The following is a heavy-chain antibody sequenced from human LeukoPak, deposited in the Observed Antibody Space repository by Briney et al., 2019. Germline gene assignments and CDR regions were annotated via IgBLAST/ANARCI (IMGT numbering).Heavy chain of an antibody. CDR3: ARAGESSGWYY. J-gene: IGHJ4*02. Sequence: GESLKISCKRSGYSFTSYWIGWLGQMPGKGLEWMGIIYPGDADTRYSPSFQGQVTISADKSISTAYLQWSRLKASDTAMYYCARAGESSGWYYWGQGTLVTVSS. D-gene: IGHD6-19*01. CDR1: GYSFTSYW. CDR2: IYPGDADT. V-gene: IGHV5-51*01.